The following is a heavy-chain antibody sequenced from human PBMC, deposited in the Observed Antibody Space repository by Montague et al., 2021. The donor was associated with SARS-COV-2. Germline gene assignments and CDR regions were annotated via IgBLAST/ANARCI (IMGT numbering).Heavy chain of an antibody. J-gene: IGHJ5*02. CDR2: ISNDGSNK. CDR3: ARESGSFHDGCFDP. Sequence: SLRLSCAASGFYFSYAMHWVRQAPGKGLEWVALISNDGSNKHYADSVKGRFTISRDNSKSTLYLQMNSLRTEDTAVYYCARESGSFHDGCFDPWGQGTLVTVSS. V-gene: IGHV3-30*04. CDR1: GFYFSYA. D-gene: IGHD1-26*01.